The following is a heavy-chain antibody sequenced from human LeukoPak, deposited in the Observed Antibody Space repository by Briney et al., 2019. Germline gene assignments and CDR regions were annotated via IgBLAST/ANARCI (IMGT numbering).Heavy chain of an antibody. CDR1: GFTVSSNY. D-gene: IGHD3-22*01. J-gene: IGHJ4*02. V-gene: IGHV3-53*01. Sequence: GGSLRLSCAASGFTVSSNYMSWVRQAPGKGLEWVSVIYSGGSTYYADSVKGRFTISRDNSKNTLYLQMNSLRAEDTAVYYCARGGRGVVVPFDYWGQGTLVTVSS. CDR3: ARGGRGVVVPFDY. CDR2: IYSGGST.